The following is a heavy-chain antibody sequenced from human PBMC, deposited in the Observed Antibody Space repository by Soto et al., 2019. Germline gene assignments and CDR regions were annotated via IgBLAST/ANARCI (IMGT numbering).Heavy chain of an antibody. Sequence: KASETLSLTCTVSGGSISSGGYYWSWIRQHPGRGLEWIGYIYYSGSTYYNPSLKSRVTISVDTSKNQFSLKLSSVTAADTAVYYCAREVVVVPAAIYDGMDVWGQGTTVTVSS. D-gene: IGHD2-2*01. V-gene: IGHV4-31*03. CDR1: GGSISSGGYY. J-gene: IGHJ6*02. CDR2: IYYSGST. CDR3: AREVVVVPAAIYDGMDV.